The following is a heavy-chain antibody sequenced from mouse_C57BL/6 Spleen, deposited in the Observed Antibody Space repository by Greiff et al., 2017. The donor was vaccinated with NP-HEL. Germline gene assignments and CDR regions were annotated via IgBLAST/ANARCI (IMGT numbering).Heavy chain of an antibody. J-gene: IGHJ3*01. CDR1: GYTFTSYW. D-gene: IGHD2-4*01. V-gene: IGHV1-69*01. CDR2: IDPSDSYT. Sequence: QVQLKQPGAELVMPGASVKLSCKASGYTFTSYWMHWVKQRPGQGLEWIGEIDPSDSYTNYNQKFKGKSTWTVDKSSSTAYMQLSSLTSEDSAVYYCARGVYDYDGFAYWGQGTLVTVSA. CDR3: ARGVYDYDGFAY.